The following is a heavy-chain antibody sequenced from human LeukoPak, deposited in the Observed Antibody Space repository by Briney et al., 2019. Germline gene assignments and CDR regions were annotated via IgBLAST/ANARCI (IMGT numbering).Heavy chain of an antibody. CDR3: ARGSLVHYYGSGSYRIRAGFDY. V-gene: IGHV3-48*03. CDR1: RFTFSSYE. J-gene: IGHJ4*02. D-gene: IGHD3-10*01. CDR2: ISSSGSTI. Sequence: GGSLRLYCAASRFTFSSYEMNWVRQAPVKGLEWVSCISSSGSTIHYADSVKGRFTISRDNAKNSLYLQMNSLRAEDTAVYYCARGSLVHYYGSGSYRIRAGFDYWGQGTLVTVSS.